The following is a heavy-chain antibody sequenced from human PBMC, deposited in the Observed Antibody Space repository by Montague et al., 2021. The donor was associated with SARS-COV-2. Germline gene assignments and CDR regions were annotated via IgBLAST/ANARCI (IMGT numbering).Heavy chain of an antibody. Sequence: SETLSLTCAVYGGSFSGYYWTWIRQSPRKGLEWIGEINHSGSTNYNPSLKSRVTISVDTSKNQFSLKLSSVTAADTAVYYCACGEITTRGLIYYYGMDVWGQGTTVNVSS. J-gene: IGHJ6*02. D-gene: IGHD3-10*01. CDR2: INHSGST. CDR1: GGSFSGYY. V-gene: IGHV4-34*01. CDR3: ACGEITTRGLIYYYGMDV.